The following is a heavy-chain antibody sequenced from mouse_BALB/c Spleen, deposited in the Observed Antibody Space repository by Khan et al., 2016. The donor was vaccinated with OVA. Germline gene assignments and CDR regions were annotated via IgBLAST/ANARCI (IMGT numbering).Heavy chain of an antibody. CDR1: GYSITSGYG. J-gene: IGHJ2*01. V-gene: IGHV3-1*02. Sequence: EVQLQESGPGLVKPSQSLSLTCTVTGYSITSGYGWNWIRQFPGNKLEWMGYIRYSGSTNYNPSLKSRISITRDTSKNQFFLQLNTVTTEDTATYYCARTARIKYWGQGTTLTVSS. CDR2: IRYSGST. CDR3: ARTARIKY. D-gene: IGHD1-2*01.